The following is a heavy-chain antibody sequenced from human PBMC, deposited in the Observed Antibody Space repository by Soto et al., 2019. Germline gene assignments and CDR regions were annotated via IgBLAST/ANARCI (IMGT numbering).Heavy chain of an antibody. D-gene: IGHD6-19*01. CDR2: INHSGST. CDR1: GGSFSGYY. CDR3: ASDSDSSGWPSYAFDI. J-gene: IGHJ3*02. V-gene: IGHV4-34*01. Sequence: SETLSLTCDVYGGSFSGYYWSWIRQPPGKGLEWIGEINHSGSTNYNPSLKSRVTISVDTSKNQFSLKLSSVTAADTAVYYCASDSDSSGWPSYAFDIWGQGTMVTVSS.